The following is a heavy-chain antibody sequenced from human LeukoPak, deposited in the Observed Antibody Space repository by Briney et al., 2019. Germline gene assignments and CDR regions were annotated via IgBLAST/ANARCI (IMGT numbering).Heavy chain of an antibody. CDR1: GFTVSNSW. Sequence: GGSLRLSCGASGFTVSNSWMSWIRQAPGKGLEWVATIKQGGIGNFYVAFVKGRFTISRDTAKNSLYLQMNSLRAEDTALYCCTRDVHDFWGRGTLVSVSS. V-gene: IGHV3-7*01. D-gene: IGHD6-6*01. J-gene: IGHJ4*02. CDR2: IKQGGIGN. CDR3: TRDVHDF.